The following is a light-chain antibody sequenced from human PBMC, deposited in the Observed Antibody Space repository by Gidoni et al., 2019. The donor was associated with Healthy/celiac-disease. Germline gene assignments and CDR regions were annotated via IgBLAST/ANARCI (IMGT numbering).Light chain of an antibody. V-gene: IGLV1-47*01. CDR3: AAWDDSLSGVV. CDR2: RNN. J-gene: IGLJ2*01. Sequence: QPVLTQPPPASGPPGRRVTLSCSRSSSNTGSNYVYWCQQPPGTAPQLPIYRNNQRPSGVPDRFSGSKSGTSASLAISGLRSEDEADYYCAAWDDSLSGVVFGGGTKLTVL. CDR1: SSNTGSNY.